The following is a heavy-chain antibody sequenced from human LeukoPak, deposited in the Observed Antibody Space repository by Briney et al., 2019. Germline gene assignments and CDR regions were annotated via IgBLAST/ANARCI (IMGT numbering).Heavy chain of an antibody. CDR2: INPNSGGT. J-gene: IGHJ6*03. CDR1: GYTFTDYY. V-gene: IGHV1-2*02. Sequence: ASVKVSCKASGYTFTDYYMHWVRQAPGQGLEWMGWINPNSGGTNYAQKFQGRVTMTRDTSISTAYMELSRLRSDDTAVYYCARGLRDYYYYYMDVWGKGTTVTVSS. D-gene: IGHD2-15*01. CDR3: ARGLRDYYYYYMDV.